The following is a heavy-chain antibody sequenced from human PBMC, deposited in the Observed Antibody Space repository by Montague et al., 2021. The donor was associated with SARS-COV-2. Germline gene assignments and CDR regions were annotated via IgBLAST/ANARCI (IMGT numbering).Heavy chain of an antibody. CDR3: VYRDYYYYYGMDV. D-gene: IGHD5-12*01. CDR1: GGSISSSNW. J-gene: IGHJ6*02. V-gene: IGHV4-4*02. CDR2: IYNSGST. Sequence: SETLSLTCAVSGGSISSSNWWSWVRQPPGKGLEWIGEIYNSGSTNYNPSLKRRVTISVDKSKNKFSLKLSSVTAADTAVYYCVYRDYYYYYGMDVWGQGTTVTVSS.